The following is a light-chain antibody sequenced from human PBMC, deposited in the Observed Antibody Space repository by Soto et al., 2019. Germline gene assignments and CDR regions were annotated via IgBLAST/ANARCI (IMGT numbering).Light chain of an antibody. V-gene: IGKV1-39*01. Sequence: DIQMTQSPSSLSASVGERVTITCRASQSINKNLNWYQQKPGKAPNLLIYAASSLQSGVPSKFSGSGSGTDFTLTISSLQPEDFATYYCQQTYTTPLTFGGGTKVEIK. CDR1: QSINKN. CDR2: AAS. J-gene: IGKJ4*01. CDR3: QQTYTTPLT.